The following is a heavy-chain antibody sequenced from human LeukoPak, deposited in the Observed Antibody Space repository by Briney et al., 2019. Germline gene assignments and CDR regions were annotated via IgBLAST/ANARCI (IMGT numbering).Heavy chain of an antibody. V-gene: IGHV4-38-2*01. CDR3: ASDASSGWFDY. CDR2: IYHSGST. CDR1: GYSISSGYY. D-gene: IGHD6-19*01. Sequence: SETLSLTCAVSGYSISSGYYWGWIRQPPGKGLEWIGSIYHSGSTYYNPSLKSRVTISADTSKNQFSLELSSVTAADTAVYYCASDASSGWFDYWGQGTLVTVSS. J-gene: IGHJ5*01.